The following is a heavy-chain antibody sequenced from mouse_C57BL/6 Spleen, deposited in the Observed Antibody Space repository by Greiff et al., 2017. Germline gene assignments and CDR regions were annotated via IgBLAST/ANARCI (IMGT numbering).Heavy chain of an antibody. D-gene: IGHD1-1*01. J-gene: IGHJ2*01. CDR2: ISSGGDYI. CDR1: GFTFSSYA. V-gene: IGHV5-9-1*02. CDR3: TRAQMGSSYFDY. Sequence: EVKLMESGEGLVKPGGSLKLSCAASGFTFSSYAMSWVRQTPEKRLEWVAYISSGGDYIYYADTVKGRFTISRDNARNTLYLQMSSLNSEDTAMYYCTRAQMGSSYFDYWGQGTTLTVSS.